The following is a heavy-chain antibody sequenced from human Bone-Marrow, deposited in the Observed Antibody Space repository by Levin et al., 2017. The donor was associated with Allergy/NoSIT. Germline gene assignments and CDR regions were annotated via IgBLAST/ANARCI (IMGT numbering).Heavy chain of an antibody. V-gene: IGHV3-72*01. D-gene: IGHD2-15*01. CDR3: ARAPSCSGGSCSSYYVDY. Sequence: PGGSLRLSCAASGFTFSDHYMDWVRQAPGKGLEWVGRTRNRANSYTTEYAASVKGRFTISRDDSKDSLFLQMNSLKTEDTAVYYCARAPSCSGGSCSSYYVDYWGQGTLVTVSS. CDR2: TRNRANSYTT. CDR1: GFTFSDHY. J-gene: IGHJ4*02.